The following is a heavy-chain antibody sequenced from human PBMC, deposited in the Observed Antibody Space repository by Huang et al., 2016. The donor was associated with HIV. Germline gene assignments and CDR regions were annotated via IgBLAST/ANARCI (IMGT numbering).Heavy chain of an antibody. Sequence: QVQLVQSGAEVKKPGSSVKVSCKASGGTFTSYTITWVRQAPGQGLEWVGGIIPLFGTVNYAQKFQGGVTITADESTRTVYMELTSLISEDTAMYYCARRLIYDYIWGSDAFDIWGQGTMVTVSS. D-gene: IGHD3-16*01. CDR3: ARRLIYDYIWGSDAFDI. CDR1: GGTFTSYT. V-gene: IGHV1-69*13. J-gene: IGHJ3*02. CDR2: IIPLFGTV.